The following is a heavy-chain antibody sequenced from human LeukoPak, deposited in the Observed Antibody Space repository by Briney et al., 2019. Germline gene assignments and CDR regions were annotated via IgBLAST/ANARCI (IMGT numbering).Heavy chain of an antibody. V-gene: IGHV3-66*01. CDR2: IYSGGRT. CDR1: GFTDSSNY. CDR3: ASSVGDSSSSNWFDP. J-gene: IGHJ5*02. Sequence: GGSLRLSCAASGFTDSSNYMTWVRQAPGKGLEWVSVIYSGGRTYYGDSVKGRFIISRDNSKNTLYLQMNSLRAEDTAVYYCASSVGDSSSSNWFDPWGQGALVTVSS. D-gene: IGHD6-6*01.